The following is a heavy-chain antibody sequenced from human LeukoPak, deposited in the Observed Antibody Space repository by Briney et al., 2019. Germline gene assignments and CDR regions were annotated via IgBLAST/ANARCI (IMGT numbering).Heavy chain of an antibody. V-gene: IGHV3-9*01. J-gene: IGHJ3*02. Sequence: PGGSLRLSCAASGFTFDDYAMHWVRQAPGKGLEWVSGISWNSGSIGYADSVKGRFTISRDNAKNSLYLQMNSLRAEDTAVYYCARARRLWDCSGGSCRPDDAFDIWGQGTMVTVSS. D-gene: IGHD2-15*01. CDR2: ISWNSGSI. CDR3: ARARRLWDCSGGSCRPDDAFDI. CDR1: GFTFDDYA.